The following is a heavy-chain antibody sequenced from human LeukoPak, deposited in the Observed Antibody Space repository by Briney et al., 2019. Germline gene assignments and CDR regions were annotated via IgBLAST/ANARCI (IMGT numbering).Heavy chain of an antibody. CDR1: GFTFSSYS. CDR2: ISSSSSYI. CDR3: ARGGRGSGWSVLFDY. V-gene: IGHV3-21*01. D-gene: IGHD6-19*01. Sequence: GGSLRLSCAASGFTFSSYSMNWVRQAPGKGLEWVSSISSSSSYIYYADSVKGRFTISRGNAKNSLYLQMNSLRAEDTAVYYCARGGRGSGWSVLFDYWGQGTLVTVSS. J-gene: IGHJ4*02.